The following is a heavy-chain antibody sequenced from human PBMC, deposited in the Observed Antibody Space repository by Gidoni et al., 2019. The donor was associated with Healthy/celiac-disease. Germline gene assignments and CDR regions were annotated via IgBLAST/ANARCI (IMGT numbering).Heavy chain of an antibody. J-gene: IGHJ6*02. CDR2: TYNSGSP. CDR1: GGSISSRSYY. Sequence: QVQLQESSPGPVKPSQTLSLTCPVHGGSISSRSYYWCWFRQPAGRGLEWLGRTYNSGSPSYNPSLKRRVTISVDTSNNQFSLKLSSVTAADTAVYYCAREPPYYYGSGSYNFDYYYGMDVWGQGTTVTVSS. CDR3: AREPPYYYGSGSYNFDYYYGMDV. V-gene: IGHV4-61*02. D-gene: IGHD3-10*01.